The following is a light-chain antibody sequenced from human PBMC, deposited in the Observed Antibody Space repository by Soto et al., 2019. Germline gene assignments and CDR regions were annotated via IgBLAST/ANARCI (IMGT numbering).Light chain of an antibody. CDR3: GTWDSSLSSWV. Sequence: QSVLTQPPSVSAAPGQKGTISCSGSSSNIGNNYVSWYQQLPGTAPKLLIYDTNKRPSGIPDRFSGSKSDTSATLGITGLQTGDEADYYCGTWDSSLSSWVFGGGTKLTVL. V-gene: IGLV1-51*01. J-gene: IGLJ3*02. CDR1: SSNIGNNY. CDR2: DTN.